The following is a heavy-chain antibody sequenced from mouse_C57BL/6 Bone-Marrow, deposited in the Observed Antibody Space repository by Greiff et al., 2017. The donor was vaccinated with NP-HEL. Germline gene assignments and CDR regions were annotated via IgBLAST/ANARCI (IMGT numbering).Heavy chain of an antibody. V-gene: IGHV1-55*01. CDR3: AEAGAYYYAMDY. Sequence: VQLQQSGAELVKPGASVKMSCKASGYTFTSYWITWVKQRPGQGLEWIGDIYPGSGSTNYNEKFKSKATLTVDTSSSTAYMQLSSLTSEDSAVYYCAEAGAYYYAMDYWGQGTSVTVSS. D-gene: IGHD1-1*02. CDR1: GYTFTSYW. J-gene: IGHJ4*01. CDR2: IYPGSGST.